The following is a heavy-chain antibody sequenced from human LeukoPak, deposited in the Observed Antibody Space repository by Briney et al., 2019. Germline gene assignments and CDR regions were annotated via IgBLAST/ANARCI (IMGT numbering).Heavy chain of an antibody. J-gene: IGHJ4*02. CDR3: ARDSGYMGYCFDN. D-gene: IGHD6-25*01. CDR2: IYYSGST. Sequence: SESLSLTCTVSGGSISSGGYYWTWIRQHPGKGLEWIGHIYYSGSTYYNPSLKSRISISQDTSKNQFSLKLSSVTAADTAVYYCARDSGYMGYCFDNWGQGTLVTVSS. V-gene: IGHV4-31*03. CDR1: GGSISSGGYY.